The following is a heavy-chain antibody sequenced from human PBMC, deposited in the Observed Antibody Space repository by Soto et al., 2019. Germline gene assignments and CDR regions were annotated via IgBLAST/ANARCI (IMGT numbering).Heavy chain of an antibody. J-gene: IGHJ6*02. D-gene: IGHD3-3*01. CDR3: TKRRNVLRFLEWSSGMEV. Sequence: LRLSCAASGFTFSNYGMHWVRQAPGKGLEWVAFISGDGSNKYYADSMKGRFTMSRDNSKRTLYLQMSSLRVEDTAVYYCTKRRNVLRFLEWSSGMEVWGQGTTVTVSS. V-gene: IGHV3-30*18. CDR1: GFTFSNYG. CDR2: ISGDGSNK.